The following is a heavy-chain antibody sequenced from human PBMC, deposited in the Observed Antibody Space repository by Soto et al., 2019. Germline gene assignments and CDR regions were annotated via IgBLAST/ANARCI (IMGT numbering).Heavy chain of an antibody. CDR1: GFSLSTSGMS. J-gene: IGHJ4*02. CDR2: IDWSDDV. D-gene: IGHD1-26*01. V-gene: IGHV2-70*13. Sequence: SCPTLVNPTQTLTLTCVFSGFSLSTSGMSVSWIRQPPGKALEWLALIDWSDDVYYNTSLKTRLSMSKDTSKNLVVLIMTNLHPSDIATYYCARISGSDPRGFASWGRGTLVTVS. CDR3: ARISGSDPRGFAS.